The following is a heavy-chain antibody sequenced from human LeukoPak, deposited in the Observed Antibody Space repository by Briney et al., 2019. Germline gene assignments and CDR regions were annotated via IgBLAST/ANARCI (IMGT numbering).Heavy chain of an antibody. J-gene: IGHJ5*02. D-gene: IGHD3-10*01. CDR1: GGSISSYY. CDR3: ARDLSVLLWFGEGNWFDP. V-gene: IGHV4-59*12. CDR2: IYYSGST. Sequence: SETLSLTCTVSGGSISSYYWSWIRQPPGKGLEWIGYIYYSGSTNYNPSLKSRVTISVDTSKNQFSLKLSSVTAADTAVYYCARDLSVLLWFGEGNWFDPWGQGTLVTVSS.